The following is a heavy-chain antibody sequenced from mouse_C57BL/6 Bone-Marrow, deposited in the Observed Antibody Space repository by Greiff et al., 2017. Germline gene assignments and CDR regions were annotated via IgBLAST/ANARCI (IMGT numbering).Heavy chain of an antibody. CDR3: ARSEYYGSNFAY. V-gene: IGHV1-81*01. D-gene: IGHD1-1*01. Sequence: QVQLQESGAELARPGASVKLSCTASGYTFTSYGISWVKQRTGQGLEWIGEIYPRRGNTYYNEKFKGKATLTADKSSSTAYMELRSLTSEDSAVYCCARSEYYGSNFAYWGQGTLVTVSA. CDR2: IYPRRGNT. CDR1: GYTFTSYG. J-gene: IGHJ3*01.